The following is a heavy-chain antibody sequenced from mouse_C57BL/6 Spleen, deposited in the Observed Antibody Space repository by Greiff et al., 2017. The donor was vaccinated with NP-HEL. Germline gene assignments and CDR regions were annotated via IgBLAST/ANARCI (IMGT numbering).Heavy chain of an antibody. D-gene: IGHD3-2*02. Sequence: QVQLQQSGAELVRPGTSVKVSCKASGYAFTNYLIEWVKQRPGQGLEWIGVINPGSGGTNYNEKFKGKATLTADKSSSTAYMQLSSLTSEDSAVYFCASSKTAQAPFAYWGQGTLVTVSA. V-gene: IGHV1-54*01. CDR2: INPGSGGT. J-gene: IGHJ3*01. CDR3: ASSKTAQAPFAY. CDR1: GYAFTNYL.